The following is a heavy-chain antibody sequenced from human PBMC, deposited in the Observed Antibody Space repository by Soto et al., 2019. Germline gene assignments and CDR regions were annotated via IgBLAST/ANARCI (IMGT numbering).Heavy chain of an antibody. CDR1: GFSFSTYS. Sequence: EAQLVESGGGLVQPGGSLRLSCAASGFSFSTYSMNWVRQAPGKGLEWVSYISSRSYTIYYIDSVKGRFTISRDNAKSSLYLQMNSLRDEDTAVYYCARGGSSSDNGMDVWGQGTTVTVSS. V-gene: IGHV3-48*02. CDR3: ARGGSSSDNGMDV. CDR2: ISSRSYTI. D-gene: IGHD6-6*01. J-gene: IGHJ6*02.